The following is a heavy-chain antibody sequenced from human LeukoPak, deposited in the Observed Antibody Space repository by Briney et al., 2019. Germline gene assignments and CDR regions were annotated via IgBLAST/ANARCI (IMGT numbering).Heavy chain of an antibody. Sequence: SETLSLTCAVYGGSFSGYYWSWIRQPPGKGLEWIGEINHSGSTNYNPSLKSRVTISVDTSKNQFSLKLSSVTAADMAVYYCARVQRWPQYGGNDYWGQGTLVTVSS. V-gene: IGHV4-34*01. D-gene: IGHD5-24*01. CDR1: GGSFSGYY. CDR2: INHSGST. J-gene: IGHJ4*02. CDR3: ARVQRWPQYGGNDY.